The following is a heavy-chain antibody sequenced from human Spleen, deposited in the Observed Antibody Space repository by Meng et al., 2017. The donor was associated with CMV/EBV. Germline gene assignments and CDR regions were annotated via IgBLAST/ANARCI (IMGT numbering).Heavy chain of an antibody. CDR3: ARVRAAASFNWFDP. CDR2: IYHSGST. J-gene: IGHJ5*02. CDR1: GGSISSSSYY. V-gene: IGHV4-39*07. D-gene: IGHD6-13*01. Sequence: SETLSLTCTVSGGSISSSSYYWGWIRQPPGKGLEWIGSIYHSGSTYYNPSLKSRVTISVDTSKNQFSLKLSSVTAADTAVYYCARVRAAASFNWFDPWGQGTLVTVSS.